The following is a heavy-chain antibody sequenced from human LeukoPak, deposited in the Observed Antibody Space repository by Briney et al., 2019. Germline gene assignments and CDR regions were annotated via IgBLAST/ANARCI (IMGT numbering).Heavy chain of an antibody. CDR2: INPNSGGT. J-gene: IGHJ3*02. CDR3: ARAPDYGDYGEAFDI. V-gene: IGHV1-2*02. Sequence: ASVKVSCTASGYTFTGYYMHWVRQAPGQGLEWMGWINPNSGGTNYAQKFQGRVTMTRDTSISTAYMELSRLRSDDTAVYYCARAPDYGDYGEAFDIWGQGTMVTVSS. D-gene: IGHD4-17*01. CDR1: GYTFTGYY.